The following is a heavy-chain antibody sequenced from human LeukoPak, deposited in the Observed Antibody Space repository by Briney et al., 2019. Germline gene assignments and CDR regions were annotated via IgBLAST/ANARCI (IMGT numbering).Heavy chain of an antibody. V-gene: IGHV3-23*01. D-gene: IGHD6-19*01. Sequence: PGGSLRLSCEGSGFTFTTYAMNWVRQAPGKGLEWVSAISGGSTFYADSVKGRFIISRDNSKNTLYLQMNSLRGEDTAVYYCAKALTSGWYLFDYWGQGALVSFSS. CDR1: GFTFTTYA. J-gene: IGHJ4*02. CDR2: ISGGST. CDR3: AKALTSGWYLFDY.